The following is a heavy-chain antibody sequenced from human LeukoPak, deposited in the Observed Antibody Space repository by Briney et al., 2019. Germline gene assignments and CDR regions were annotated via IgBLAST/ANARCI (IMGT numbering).Heavy chain of an antibody. CDR1: GGSISSYY. D-gene: IGHD3-10*01. Sequence: PSETLSLTCTVSGGSISSYYWSWIRQPPGKGLEWIGYIYYSGSTNYNPSLKSRVTISVDMSKNQFSLKLSSATAADTAVYYCARRGGGRVGSGSYWYFDYWGQGTLVTVSS. V-gene: IGHV4-59*08. CDR3: ARRGGGRVGSGSYWYFDY. J-gene: IGHJ4*02. CDR2: IYYSGST.